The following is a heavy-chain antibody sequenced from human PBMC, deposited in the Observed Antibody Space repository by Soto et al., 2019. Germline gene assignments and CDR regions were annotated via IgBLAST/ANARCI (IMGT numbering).Heavy chain of an antibody. D-gene: IGHD1-1*01. CDR2: MSHSGGT. CDR1: GGFVSSGSYY. V-gene: IGHV4-34*01. CDR3: ARVGRGTATTVVDAFDI. Sequence: QVQLQQWGAGLLKPSETLSLTCAVYGGFVSSGSYYWSWIRQPPGKGLEWIGEMSHSGGTHFKPSLKSRVTIAVDTSKNQFSLKMTSVTAADTALYYCARVGRGTATTVVDAFDIWGPGTMVTVSS. J-gene: IGHJ3*02.